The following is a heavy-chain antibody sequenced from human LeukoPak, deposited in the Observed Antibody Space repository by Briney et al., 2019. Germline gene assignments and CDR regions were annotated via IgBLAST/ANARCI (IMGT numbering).Heavy chain of an antibody. CDR3: AALVREGNFDY. Sequence: PGGSLRLSCAASGFTFSSYAMHWVRQAPGKGLEWVAVISYDGSNKYYADSVKGRFTISRDNSKNTLYLQMNSLRAEDAAVFYCAALVREGNFDYWGQGTLVTVSS. J-gene: IGHJ4*02. CDR2: ISYDGSNK. CDR1: GFTFSSYA. D-gene: IGHD3-10*01. V-gene: IGHV3-30-3*01.